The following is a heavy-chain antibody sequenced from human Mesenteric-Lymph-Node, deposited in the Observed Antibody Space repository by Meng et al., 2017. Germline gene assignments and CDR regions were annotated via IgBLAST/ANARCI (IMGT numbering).Heavy chain of an antibody. Sequence: GSLRLSCTVSGYSISSGYYWGWIRQPPGKGLEWIGSIYHSGSTYYNPSLKSRVTISVDTSKNQFSLKLSSVTAADTAVYYCARGPGIAVAIFDYWGQGTLVTVSS. CDR1: GYSISSGYY. CDR2: IYHSGST. V-gene: IGHV4-38-2*02. J-gene: IGHJ4*02. D-gene: IGHD6-19*01. CDR3: ARGPGIAVAIFDY.